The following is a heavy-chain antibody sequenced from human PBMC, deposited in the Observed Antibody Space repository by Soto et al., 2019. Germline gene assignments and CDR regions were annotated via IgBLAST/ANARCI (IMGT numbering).Heavy chain of an antibody. CDR3: ARGDIVVVPAAQPNYYDYYYMDV. Sequence: QVQLVQSGAEVKKPGASVKVSCKASGYTFTSYYMHWVRQAPGQGLEWMGIINPSGGSTSYAQKFQGRVTMTRDTSTSTVYLELSSLRSEDTAVYYCARGDIVVVPAAQPNYYDYYYMDVWGKGTTVTVSS. V-gene: IGHV1-46*03. J-gene: IGHJ6*03. D-gene: IGHD2-2*01. CDR2: INPSGGST. CDR1: GYTFTSYY.